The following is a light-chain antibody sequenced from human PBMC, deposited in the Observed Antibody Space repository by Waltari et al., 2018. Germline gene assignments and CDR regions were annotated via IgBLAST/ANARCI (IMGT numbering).Light chain of an antibody. CDR3: ASWDDSLNGWV. V-gene: IGLV1-44*01. CDR2: SSS. J-gene: IGLJ3*02. Sequence: QSVLTQPPSASGTPGQRVTISCSGGSSNIGSNVVTWYQQFPGTAPKLLIYSSSQRPSVVPDRFSGSKSGPSASLAISGLQSEDEADFYCASWDDSLNGWVFGGGTKLTVL. CDR1: SSNIGSNV.